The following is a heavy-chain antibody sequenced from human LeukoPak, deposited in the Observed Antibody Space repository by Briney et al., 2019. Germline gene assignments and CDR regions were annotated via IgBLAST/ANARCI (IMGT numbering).Heavy chain of an antibody. CDR1: GFTFSSYW. D-gene: IGHD4-23*01. CDR3: ARRTVVAREDH. V-gene: IGHV3-7*01. Sequence: PGGSLRLTCAASGFTFSSYWMSWVRQSPGKGLEWVANINQDGSEKNYVDSVKGRFTILRDNAKNSLSLQMNSLGAEDTAVYYCARRTVVAREDHWGQGTLVTVSS. J-gene: IGHJ4*02. CDR2: INQDGSEK.